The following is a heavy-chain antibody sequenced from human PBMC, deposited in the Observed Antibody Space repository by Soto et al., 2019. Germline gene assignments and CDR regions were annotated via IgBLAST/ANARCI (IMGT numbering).Heavy chain of an antibody. CDR2: IFDSGST. CDR1: TCSINSFY. CDR3: ARPLHYYDGSGYSAY. V-gene: IGHV4-59*01. J-gene: IGHJ4*02. D-gene: IGHD3-22*01. Sequence: SETLSLTCTVSTCSINSFYWNCIRQPLGKGLECIGYIFDSGSTNYNPSLKSRVTISVDTSKNQFSLKVGSATAADTAVYYCARPLHYYDGSGYSAYWGQGTLVTVS.